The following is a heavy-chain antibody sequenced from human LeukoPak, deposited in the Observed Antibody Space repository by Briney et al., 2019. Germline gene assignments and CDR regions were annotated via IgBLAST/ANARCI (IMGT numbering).Heavy chain of an antibody. D-gene: IGHD6-25*01. Sequence: GSLRLSCAASGFTFSSYWMSWVRQPPGKGLEWIGEINHSGSTNYNPSLKSRVTISVDTSKNQFSLKLSSVTAADTAVYYCARGERNWGQGTLVTVSS. J-gene: IGHJ4*02. CDR2: INHSGST. CDR3: ARGERN. V-gene: IGHV4-34*01. CDR1: GFTFSSYW.